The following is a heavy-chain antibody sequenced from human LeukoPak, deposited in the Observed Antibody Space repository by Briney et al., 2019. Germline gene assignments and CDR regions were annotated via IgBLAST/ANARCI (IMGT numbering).Heavy chain of an antibody. D-gene: IGHD5-12*01. V-gene: IGHV1-2*04. CDR3: ARAFGSGYDHNWFDP. J-gene: IGHJ5*02. CDR1: GYTFTGYY. CDR2: INPNSGGT. Sequence: GASVKVSCKASGYTFTGYYMHWERQAPGQGLEWMGWINPNSGGTNYAQKFQGWVTMTRDTSISTAYMELSRLRSDDTAVYYCARAFGSGYDHNWFDPWGQGTLVTVSS.